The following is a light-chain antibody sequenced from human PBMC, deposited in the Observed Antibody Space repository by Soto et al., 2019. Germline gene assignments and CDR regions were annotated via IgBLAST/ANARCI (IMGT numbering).Light chain of an antibody. CDR1: QSIMFS. V-gene: IGKV3-15*01. CDR2: GAS. J-gene: IGKJ1*01. Sequence: EIVMTQSPATLSVSPGERATLSCRASQSIMFSLAWYQQKPGQAPRLLISGASTRATGIPARFSGSGSGKEFTITISSLQSEDFATYYCQQYYSYPRTFGQGTKLEIK. CDR3: QQYYSYPRT.